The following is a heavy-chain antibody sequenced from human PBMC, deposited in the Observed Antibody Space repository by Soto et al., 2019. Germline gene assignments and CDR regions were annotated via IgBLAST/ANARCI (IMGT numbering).Heavy chain of an antibody. D-gene: IGHD3-9*01. Sequence: SVKVSCKASGGTFSSYAISWVRQAPGQGLEWMGGIIPIFGTANYAQKFQGRVTITADESTSTAYMELSSLRSEDTAVYYCARGGEGNYDILIGYLSPSWDYWGQGTLVTVSS. CDR2: IIPIFGTA. J-gene: IGHJ4*02. CDR3: ARGGEGNYDILIGYLSPSWDY. CDR1: GGTFSSYA. V-gene: IGHV1-69*13.